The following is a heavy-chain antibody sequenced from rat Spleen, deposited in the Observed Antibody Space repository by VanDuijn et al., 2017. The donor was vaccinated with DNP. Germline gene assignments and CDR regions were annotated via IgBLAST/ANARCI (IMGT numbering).Heavy chain of an antibody. J-gene: IGHJ2*01. CDR1: GFTFSDYD. Sequence: EVHLVESGGGLVQPGRSLKLSCAASGFTFSDYDMSWVRQTPTKGLEWVSSISSTGVVFYSRDSVKGRFAVSRDNRESILYLQMGSLRSEDTATYYCTTDRVYRDGDAHVFDYWGQGVMVTVSS. CDR2: ISSTGVVF. V-gene: IGHV5-20*01. CDR3: TTDRVYRDGDAHVFDY. D-gene: IGHD1-1*01.